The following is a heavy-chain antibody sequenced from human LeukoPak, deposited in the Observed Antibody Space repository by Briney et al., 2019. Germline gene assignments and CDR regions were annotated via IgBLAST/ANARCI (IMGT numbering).Heavy chain of an antibody. J-gene: IGHJ4*02. CDR2: FDPEDGET. CDR3: ATGIYYDSSGYYYGRY. V-gene: IGHV1-24*01. CDR1: GYTLTELS. Sequence: ASVKVSCKVSGYTLTELSMHWVRQAPGKGLEWIGGFDPEDGETIYAQKFQGRVTMTEDTSTDTAYMELSSLRSEDTAVYYCATGIYYDSSGYYYGRYWGQGTLVTVSS. D-gene: IGHD3-22*01.